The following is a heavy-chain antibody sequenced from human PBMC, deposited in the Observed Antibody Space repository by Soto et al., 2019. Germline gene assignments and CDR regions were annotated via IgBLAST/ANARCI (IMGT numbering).Heavy chain of an antibody. CDR3: AKRFTLFGEVKLSPDFDY. D-gene: IGHD3-3*01. V-gene: IGHV3-23*01. CDR2: ISYSGTTT. Sequence: EVQLLESGGGLVQPEGSLRLSCAASGFTFSSHAMSWVRQAPGKGLEWVSAISYSGTTTYYAESVKRRFTISRDNSKNTLYLQMNSLRVESTAIYYCAKRFTLFGEVKLSPDFDYWGQGTLVTVSS. CDR1: GFTFSSHA. J-gene: IGHJ4*02.